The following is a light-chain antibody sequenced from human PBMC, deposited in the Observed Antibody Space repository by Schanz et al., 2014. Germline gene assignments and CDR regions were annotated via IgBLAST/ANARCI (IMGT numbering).Light chain of an antibody. V-gene: IGLV2-14*02. J-gene: IGLJ3*02. CDR3: SSYTNSSTRV. CDR1: SSDVGTSNL. Sequence: QSALTQPASVSGSPGQSITISCTGTSSDVGTSNLLSWYQQYPGKAPKLLIYDVIKRPSGVSNRFSGSKSGNTASLTISGLQTEDEADYYCSSYTNSSTRVFGGGTKLTVL. CDR2: DVI.